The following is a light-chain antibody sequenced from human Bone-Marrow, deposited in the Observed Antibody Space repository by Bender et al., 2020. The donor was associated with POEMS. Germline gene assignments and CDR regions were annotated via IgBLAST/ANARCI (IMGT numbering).Light chain of an antibody. Sequence: QSALTQPASVSGSPGQSITISCTGTSSDVGGYHFVSWYQQHPDKAPRLLFSDVNNRPSGVSNRFSGSKSDNTASLTVSGLQAEDEADYYCASYTGTTTVFGAGTKVTVL. CDR3: ASYTGTTTV. V-gene: IGLV2-14*03. CDR1: SSDVGGYHF. J-gene: IGLJ1*01. CDR2: DVN.